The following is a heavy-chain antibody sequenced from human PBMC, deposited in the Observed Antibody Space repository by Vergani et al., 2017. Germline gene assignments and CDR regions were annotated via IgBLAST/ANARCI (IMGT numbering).Heavy chain of an antibody. D-gene: IGHD3-22*01. CDR2: IKQDGSEK. J-gene: IGHJ4*02. CDR1: GFTFSSCW. CDR3: ARLSYDTTPYLQGGYDC. Sequence: EVQLVESGGGLVQPGGSLRLSCAASGFTFSSCWMSWVRQAPGKGLEWVANIKQDGSEKYYVDSVKGRFTISRDNAKNSLYLQMNSLRAEDTAVYYCARLSYDTTPYLQGGYDCWGQGTLVSVSS. V-gene: IGHV3-7*03.